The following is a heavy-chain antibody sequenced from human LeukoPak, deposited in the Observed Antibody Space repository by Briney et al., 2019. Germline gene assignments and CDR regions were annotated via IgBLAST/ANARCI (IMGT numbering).Heavy chain of an antibody. CDR2: ISGSGDNT. CDR1: GFTFSSHG. V-gene: IGHV3-23*01. Sequence: GGSLRLSCAASGFTFSSHGMSWVRQAPGKGLEWVSSISGSGDNTYYADSVKGRFTISRDNSKNTLYLQMTSLRAEDTALYYCAKGLGANYDFDIWGQGTTVTVSS. D-gene: IGHD1-26*01. J-gene: IGHJ3*02. CDR3: AKGLGANYDFDI.